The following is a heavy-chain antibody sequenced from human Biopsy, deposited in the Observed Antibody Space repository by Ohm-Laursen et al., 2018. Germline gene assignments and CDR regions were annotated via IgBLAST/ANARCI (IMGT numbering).Heavy chain of an antibody. Sequence: SLRLSCAASGFTFSTYWMTWVRQAPGKGLEWVANINQDGSEKYYVDSVKGRFTISRDNAKDSLDLQMSSLRVEDKALYYCASAHQYCSATTCNGGSDFWGQGTLVTVSS. CDR3: ASAHQYCSATTCNGGSDF. CDR2: INQDGSEK. D-gene: IGHD2-15*01. V-gene: IGHV3-7*01. CDR1: GFTFSTYW. J-gene: IGHJ4*02.